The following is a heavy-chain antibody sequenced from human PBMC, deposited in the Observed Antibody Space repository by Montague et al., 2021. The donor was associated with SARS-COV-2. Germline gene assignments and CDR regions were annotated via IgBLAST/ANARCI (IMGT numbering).Heavy chain of an antibody. J-gene: IGHJ4*02. D-gene: IGHD6-19*01. CDR1: GGSISSSYYY. CDR2: IYYSGTT. V-gene: IGHV4-39*01. Sequence: SETLSLTCTVSGGSISSSYYYWGRIRQPPGKGLEWIGSIYYSGTTYYNPSLQSRVTISVDTSKKQFSLKLSSVTATDTAVYYCARGTYTSGWFQQFDYWGQGTLVTVSS. CDR3: ARGTYTSGWFQQFDY.